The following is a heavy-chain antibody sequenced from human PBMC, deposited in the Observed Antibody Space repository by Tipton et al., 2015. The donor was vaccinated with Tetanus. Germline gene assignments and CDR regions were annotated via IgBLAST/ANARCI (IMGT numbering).Heavy chain of an antibody. CDR3: ARGWGSSWYYFDN. CDR2: IFDTGST. CDR1: GDSISRSGYF. D-gene: IGHD6-13*01. J-gene: IGHJ4*02. Sequence: TLSLTCTVSGDSISRSGYFWGWIRQTPGQGLEWIGYIFDTGSTNYNPSLKSRVTMSVDTSKNQFSLHLTSVTAADTAVYYCARGWGSSWYYFDNWGQGTLVTVSS. V-gene: IGHV4-61*08.